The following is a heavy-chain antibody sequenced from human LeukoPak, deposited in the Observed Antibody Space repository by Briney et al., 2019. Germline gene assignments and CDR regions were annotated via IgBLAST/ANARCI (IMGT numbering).Heavy chain of an antibody. Sequence: PSETLSLTCAVSGYSISSGYYWGWIRQPPGKGLEWIGSIYHSGSTYYNPSLKSRVSMSIDTSKNQFSLELRSVAAADTALYYCARRRYYDSTGYLEWGQGTLVTVTS. J-gene: IGHJ1*01. CDR3: ARRRYYDSTGYLE. V-gene: IGHV4-38-2*01. CDR1: GYSISSGYY. CDR2: IYHSGST. D-gene: IGHD3-22*01.